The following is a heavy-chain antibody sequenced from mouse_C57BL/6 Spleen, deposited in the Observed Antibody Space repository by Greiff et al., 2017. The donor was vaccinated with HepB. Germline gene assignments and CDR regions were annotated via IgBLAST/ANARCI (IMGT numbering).Heavy chain of an antibody. CDR3: TRWEFTTVVDWYFDV. CDR1: GYAFSSSW. CDR2: IYPGDGDT. V-gene: IGHV1-82*01. D-gene: IGHD1-1*01. J-gene: IGHJ1*03. Sequence: QVQLKQSGPELVKPGASVKISCKASGYAFSSSWMNWVKQRPGKGLEWIGRIYPGDGDTNYNGKFKGKATLTADKSSSTAYMQLSSLTSEDSAVYFCTRWEFTTVVDWYFDVWGTGTTVTVAS.